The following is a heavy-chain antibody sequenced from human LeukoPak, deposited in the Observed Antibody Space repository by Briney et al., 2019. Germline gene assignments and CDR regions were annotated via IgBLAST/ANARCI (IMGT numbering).Heavy chain of an antibody. Sequence: SETLSLTCAVSGGSISSGGYSWSWIRQPPGKGLEWIGYIYHSGSTYYNPSLKSRVTISVDRSKNQFSLKLSSVTAADTAVYYCARGITRGGSSSWYSGGPRGNWFDPWGQGTLVTVSS. CDR3: ARGITRGGSSSWYSGGPRGNWFDP. CDR1: GGSISSGGYS. CDR2: IYHSGST. V-gene: IGHV4-30-2*01. J-gene: IGHJ5*02. D-gene: IGHD6-13*01.